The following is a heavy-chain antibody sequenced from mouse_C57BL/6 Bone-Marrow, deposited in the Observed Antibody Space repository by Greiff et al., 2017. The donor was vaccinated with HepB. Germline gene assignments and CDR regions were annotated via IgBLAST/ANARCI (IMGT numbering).Heavy chain of an antibody. V-gene: IGHV5-15*01. J-gene: IGHJ1*03. D-gene: IGHD2-1*01. CDR2: ISNLAYSI. CDR1: GFTFSDYG. Sequence: EVQLVESGGGLVQPGGSLKLSCAASGFTFSDYGMAWVRQAPRKGPEWVAFISNLAYSIYYADTVTGRFTISRENAKNTLYLEMSSLRSEDTAMYYCARRGGYYGNYDWYFDVWGTGTTVTVSS. CDR3: ARRGGYYGNYDWYFDV.